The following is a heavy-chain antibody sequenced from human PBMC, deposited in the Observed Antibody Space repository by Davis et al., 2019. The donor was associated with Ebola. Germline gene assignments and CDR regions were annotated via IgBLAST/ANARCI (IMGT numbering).Heavy chain of an antibody. CDR1: GFTFSSYW. Sequence: GESLKISCAASGFTFSSYWMSWVRQAPGKGLEWVANIKQDGSEKYYVDSVKGRFTISRDNAKNSPYLQMSSLRAEDTAVYYCARGPSTGNSFSYWGQGTLVTVSS. D-gene: IGHD6-13*01. V-gene: IGHV3-7*01. CDR2: IKQDGSEK. CDR3: ARGPSTGNSFSY. J-gene: IGHJ4*02.